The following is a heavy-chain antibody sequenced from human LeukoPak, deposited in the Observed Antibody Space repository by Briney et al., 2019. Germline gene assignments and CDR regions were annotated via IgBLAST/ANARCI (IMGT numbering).Heavy chain of an antibody. Sequence: ASVKVSCKASGYTFTSYYMHWVRQAPGQGLEWMGIINPSGGSTSCAQKFQGRVTMTRDTSTSTVYMELSSLRSEDTAVYYCATQGYCSGGSCYRRNWFDPWGQGTLVTVSS. CDR2: INPSGGST. J-gene: IGHJ5*02. CDR1: GYTFTSYY. D-gene: IGHD2-15*01. V-gene: IGHV1-46*01. CDR3: ATQGYCSGGSCYRRNWFDP.